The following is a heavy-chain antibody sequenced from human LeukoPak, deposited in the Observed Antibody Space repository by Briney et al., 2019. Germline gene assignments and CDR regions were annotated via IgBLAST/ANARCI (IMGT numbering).Heavy chain of an antibody. D-gene: IGHD6-19*01. V-gene: IGHV4-59*01. CDR2: IYYSGST. J-gene: IGHJ4*02. CDR3: ARDRSLWQWLLAGGFDS. Sequence: PSETLSLTCTVSGGSISSYYWSWIRQPPGKGLEWIGYIYYSGSTNYNPSLKSRVTISVDTSKNQFSLKLSSVTAADTAVYYCARDRSLWQWLLAGGFDSWGQGTLVIVSS. CDR1: GGSISSYY.